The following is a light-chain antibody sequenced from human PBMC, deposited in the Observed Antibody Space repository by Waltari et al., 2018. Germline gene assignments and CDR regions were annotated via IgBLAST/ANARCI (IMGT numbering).Light chain of an antibody. J-gene: IGLJ1*01. CDR1: SLSTQF. CDR2: KDS. V-gene: IGLV3-25*03. CDR3: QSADSSNTYV. Sequence: SSELTQPPSVSVSPGQTARSICSGDSLSTQFAYWYQQKPGQAPVLVIYKDSERPSGIPERFSGSGSGTTVTLTIGGVQAEDEADYYCQSADSSNTYVFGTGTKVTVL.